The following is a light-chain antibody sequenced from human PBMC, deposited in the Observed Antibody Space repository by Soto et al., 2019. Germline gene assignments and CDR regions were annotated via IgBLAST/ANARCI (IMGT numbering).Light chain of an antibody. Sequence: QSVLTQPPSVSGAPGQRDTISCTGSSSNIGAGYDVHWYQQLPGTAPKLLIYGNSNRPSGVPDRFSGSKSGTSASLAITGLQAEDEADYYCQSYDSSLSGYVVFGGGTKRTVL. V-gene: IGLV1-40*01. J-gene: IGLJ2*01. CDR2: GNS. CDR1: SSNIGAGYD. CDR3: QSYDSSLSGYVV.